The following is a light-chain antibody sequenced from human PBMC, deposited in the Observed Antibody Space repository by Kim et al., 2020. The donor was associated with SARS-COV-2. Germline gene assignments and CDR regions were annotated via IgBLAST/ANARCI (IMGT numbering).Light chain of an antibody. V-gene: IGLV1-44*01. CDR1: SSTIGSNV. J-gene: IGLJ3*02. CDR2: SND. CDR3: AAWDDSLKGSV. Sequence: GARVTISCSASSSTIGSNVVNWYQQLPGTAPILLLYSNDYRPSGVPDRFSGSKSGTSASLAISGLQSEDEADYYCAAWDDSLKGSVFGGGTQLTVL.